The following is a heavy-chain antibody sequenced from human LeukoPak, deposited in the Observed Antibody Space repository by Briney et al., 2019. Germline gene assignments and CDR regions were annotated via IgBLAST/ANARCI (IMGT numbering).Heavy chain of an antibody. CDR2: ISGSGGST. CDR3: AKDRGIAAAGTDFDY. J-gene: IGHJ4*02. D-gene: IGHD6-13*01. CDR1: GFTFSSYG. Sequence: TGGSLRLSCAASGFTFSSYGMSWVRQAPGKGLEWVSAISGSGGSTYYADSVEGRFTISRDNSKNTLYLQMNSLRAEDTAVYYCAKDRGIAAAGTDFDYWGQGTLVTVSS. V-gene: IGHV3-23*01.